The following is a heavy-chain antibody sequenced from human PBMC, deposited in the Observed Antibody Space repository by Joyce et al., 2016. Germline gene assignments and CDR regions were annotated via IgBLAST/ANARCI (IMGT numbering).Heavy chain of an antibody. J-gene: IGHJ3*02. Sequence: GAEVKKPGSSVKVSCKVSGGNFYDYTITWVRQAPGQGLEWMGRIIPIVGVANDARKFRGRVALTADKSTATAYLELNSLRLDDTAMFFCTRGRIEYSKTFNAYDIWGQGTMVTVSS. CDR3: TRGRIEYSKTFNAYDI. V-gene: IGHV1-69*02. D-gene: IGHD2/OR15-2a*01. CDR1: GGNFYDYT. CDR2: IIPIVGVA.